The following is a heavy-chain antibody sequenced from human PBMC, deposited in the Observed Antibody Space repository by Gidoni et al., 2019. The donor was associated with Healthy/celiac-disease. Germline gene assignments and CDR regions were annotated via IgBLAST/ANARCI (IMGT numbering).Heavy chain of an antibody. D-gene: IGHD5-12*01. Sequence: QVHLVESGGGLVKPGGSLRLSCAASGFSFSDHVMSWIRQAPGKGLEWVSYISRSGSTIYYADSVKGRFTISRDNVKNSLYRQMNSLRAEDTAVYYCARERGIRSGYDTYGMDVWGQGTTVTVSS. J-gene: IGHJ6*02. CDR3: ARERGIRSGYDTYGMDV. CDR1: GFSFSDHV. CDR2: ISRSGSTI. V-gene: IGHV3-11*01.